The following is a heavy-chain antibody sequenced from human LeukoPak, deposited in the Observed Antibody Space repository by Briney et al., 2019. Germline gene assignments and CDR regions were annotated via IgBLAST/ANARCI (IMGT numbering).Heavy chain of an antibody. CDR1: GYTFTGYY. Sequence: AASVKVSCKASGYTFTGYYMHWVRQATGQGLEWMGWINPNSGGTNYAQKFQGRVTMTRDTSISTAYMELSRLRSDDTAVYYCAREGSGYDFWSGYCNWFDPWGQGTLVTVSS. CDR3: AREGSGYDFWSGYCNWFDP. D-gene: IGHD3-3*01. V-gene: IGHV1-2*02. J-gene: IGHJ5*02. CDR2: INPNSGGT.